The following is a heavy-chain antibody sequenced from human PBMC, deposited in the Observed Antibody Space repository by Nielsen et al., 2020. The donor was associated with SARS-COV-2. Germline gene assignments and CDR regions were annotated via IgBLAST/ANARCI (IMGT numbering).Heavy chain of an antibody. CDR1: GFAFDDYG. CDR3: ARSIQLWLYGMDV. V-gene: IGHV3-20*04. D-gene: IGHD5-18*01. J-gene: IGHJ6*02. CDR2: LNWNGDST. Sequence: GGSLRLSCAASGFAFDDYGMSWVRQGPGEGLEWVSGLNWNGDSTGYADSVKGRFTISRDNGGNTLYLQVNSLRAEDTAVYYCARSIQLWLYGMDVWGQGTTVTVSS.